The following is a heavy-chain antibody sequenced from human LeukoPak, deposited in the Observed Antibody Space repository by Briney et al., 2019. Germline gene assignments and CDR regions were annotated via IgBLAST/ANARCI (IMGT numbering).Heavy chain of an antibody. CDR1: GFTFSTYA. J-gene: IGHJ3*02. CDR2: ISVTSRDI. V-gene: IGHV3-21*01. D-gene: IGHD2-15*01. CDR3: ARGEDLLQRNDALDI. Sequence: RAGGSLRLSCAASGFTFSTYAMNWVSQAPGKGLEWLSSISVTSRDIYYAASVKGRFIISRDNAKNSLNLQMNSLRAEDTALYYCARGEDLLQRNDALDIWGQGTMVSVSA.